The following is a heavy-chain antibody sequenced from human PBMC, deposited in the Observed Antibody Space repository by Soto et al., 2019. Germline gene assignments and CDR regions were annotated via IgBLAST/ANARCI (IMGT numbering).Heavy chain of an antibody. CDR2: IHPSGGIT. CDR1: GYTSTTYY. J-gene: IGHJ4*02. CDR3: ARGLQSDY. Sequence: GASVKVSCKASGYTSTTYYIHWVRQAPGQGLEWMGIIHPSGGITNYAQKFQGRVTITRDTSASTAYMELSSLRSEDTAVYYCARGLQSDYWGQGTLVTVSS. V-gene: IGHV1-46*01.